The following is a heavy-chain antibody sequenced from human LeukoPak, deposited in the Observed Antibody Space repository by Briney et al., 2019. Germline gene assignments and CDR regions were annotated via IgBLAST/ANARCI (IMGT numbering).Heavy chain of an antibody. Sequence: PGGSLRLSCAASGFTFSSYSMNLVRQAPGKGLEWVSSISSSSSYIYYADSVKGRFTISRDNAKNSLYLQMNSLRAEDTAVYYCAREDAAYSNYGGFDYWGQGTLVTVSS. CDR1: GFTFSSYS. CDR3: AREDAAYSNYGGFDY. J-gene: IGHJ4*02. V-gene: IGHV3-21*01. D-gene: IGHD4-11*01. CDR2: ISSSSSYI.